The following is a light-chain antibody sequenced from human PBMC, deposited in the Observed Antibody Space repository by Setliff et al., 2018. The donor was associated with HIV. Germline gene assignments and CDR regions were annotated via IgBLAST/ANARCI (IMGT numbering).Light chain of an antibody. CDR3: CSYAGSHTFV. CDR2: DVI. CDR1: TSDVGGCNF. J-gene: IGLJ1*01. V-gene: IGLV2-11*01. Sequence: QSALTQPRSVSGSPGQSVTISCTGTTSDVGGCNFVSWYQHHPGKAPKLMIYDVIKRPSGVPDRFSGSKSGNTASLTISGLQAEDEADYYCCSYAGSHTFVFGTGTKVTVL.